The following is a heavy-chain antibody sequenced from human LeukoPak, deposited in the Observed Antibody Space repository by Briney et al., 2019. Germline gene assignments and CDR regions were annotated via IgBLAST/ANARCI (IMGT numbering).Heavy chain of an antibody. CDR3: ARDRYGSGSDAFDI. CDR2: ISRTVTTT. D-gene: IGHD3-10*01. Sequence: GGSLRLSCAASGFTFSRYDLSWVRQAPGKGLECVSTISRTVTTTYYADSVKGRFTISRDNSKNTLCLQMNDLRADDTAVYYCARDRYGSGSDAFDIWGQGTMVTVSS. J-gene: IGHJ3*02. CDR1: GFTFSRYD. V-gene: IGHV3-23*01.